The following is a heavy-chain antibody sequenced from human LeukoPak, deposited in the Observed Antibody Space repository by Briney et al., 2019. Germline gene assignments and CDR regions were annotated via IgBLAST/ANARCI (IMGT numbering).Heavy chain of an antibody. J-gene: IGHJ4*02. CDR2: TYYRSKWYN. CDR3: ARGFAGGIDY. D-gene: IGHD6-13*01. V-gene: IGHV6-1*01. Sequence: SQTLSLICGISRDSVSSSSATWNWSRQSPSRVLEWLGRTYYRSKWYNGYAVSVKSRITINPDTSKNNFSLQLNSVTPEDTAVYYCARGFAGGIDYWGQGTLVTVSS. CDR1: RDSVSSSSAT.